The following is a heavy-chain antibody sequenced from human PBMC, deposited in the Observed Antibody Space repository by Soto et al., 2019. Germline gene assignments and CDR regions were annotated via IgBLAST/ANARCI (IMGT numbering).Heavy chain of an antibody. CDR3: AASYGKGYRAFDS. CDR1: GDTFSFYT. Sequence: QVQLVQSGTEVKKPGSSVKVSCKASGDTFSFYTINWVRQAPGLGLEWVGRINPIVSMSNYAQKFQGRVSMTADKSTSTAYMELRSLRSDDTAMYFCAASYGKGYRAFDSWGQGAPVIVSS. CDR2: INPIVSMS. D-gene: IGHD3-16*01. V-gene: IGHV1-69*02. J-gene: IGHJ4*02.